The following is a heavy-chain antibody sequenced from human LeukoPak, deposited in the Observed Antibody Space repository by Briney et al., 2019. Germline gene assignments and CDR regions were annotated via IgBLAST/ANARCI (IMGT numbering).Heavy chain of an antibody. CDR2: ISYDGSNK. D-gene: IGHD3-10*01. V-gene: IGHV3-30*18. CDR1: GFTFSSYG. Sequence: GGSPRLSCAASGFTFSSYGMHWVRQAPGKGLEWVAVISYDGSNKYYADSVKGRFTISRDNSKNTLYLQMNSLRAEDTAVYYCAKLGLSGSWGQGTLVTVSS. J-gene: IGHJ5*02. CDR3: AKLGLSGS.